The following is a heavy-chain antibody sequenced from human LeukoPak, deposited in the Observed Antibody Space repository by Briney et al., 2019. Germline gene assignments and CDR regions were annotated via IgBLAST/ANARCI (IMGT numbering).Heavy chain of an antibody. CDR2: ISYDGRNK. Sequence: GGSLRLSCAASGFTFSSYDMHWVRQAPGKGLEWVTVISYDGRNKSYADSVKGRFTISRDNSKNTLYLQMNSLRAEDTAVYYCAKSELDDRGQGTLVTVSS. J-gene: IGHJ4*02. CDR3: AKSELDD. CDR1: GFTFSSYD. V-gene: IGHV3-30*18.